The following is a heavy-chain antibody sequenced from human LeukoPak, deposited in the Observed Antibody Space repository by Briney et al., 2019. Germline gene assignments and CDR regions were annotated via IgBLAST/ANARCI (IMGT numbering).Heavy chain of an antibody. CDR1: GFTFSSYA. Sequence: GGSLRLSCAPSGFTFSSYAMSWVRQPPGEGLEWVSAISGSGGSTSYADSVKGRFTISRDNSKNTLYLQMNSLRAEDTAVYYCAKEHMTMIVVVTNDAFDIWGQGTMVTVSS. D-gene: IGHD3-22*01. V-gene: IGHV3-23*01. CDR2: ISGSGGST. J-gene: IGHJ3*02. CDR3: AKEHMTMIVVVTNDAFDI.